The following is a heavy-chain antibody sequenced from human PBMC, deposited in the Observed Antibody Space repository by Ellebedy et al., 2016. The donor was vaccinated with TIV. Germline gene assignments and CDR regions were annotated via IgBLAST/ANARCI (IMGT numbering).Heavy chain of an antibody. CDR3: ARRGSWLREAGTFDY. Sequence: MPSETLSLTCTVSGGSISSYYWSWIRQPPGKGLEWIGYIYYSGSTNYNPSLKSRVTISVDTSKNQFSLKLSSVTAADTAVYYCARRGSWLREAGTFDYWGQGTLVTVSS. J-gene: IGHJ4*02. V-gene: IGHV4-59*08. D-gene: IGHD5-12*01. CDR2: IYYSGST. CDR1: GGSISSYY.